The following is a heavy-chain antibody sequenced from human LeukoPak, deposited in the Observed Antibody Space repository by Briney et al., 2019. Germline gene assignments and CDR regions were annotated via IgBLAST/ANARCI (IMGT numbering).Heavy chain of an antibody. CDR1: GGTFSSYA. V-gene: IGHV1-69*04. CDR3: ARDTPTSFWDY. D-gene: IGHD3-3*01. CDR2: IIPILGIA. J-gene: IGHJ4*02. Sequence: SVKVSCKASGGTFSSYAISWVRQAPGQGLEWMGRIIPILGIANYAQKFQGRVTITADKSTSTAYMELSSLRSEDTAVYYCARDTPTSFWDYWGQGTLVTVSS.